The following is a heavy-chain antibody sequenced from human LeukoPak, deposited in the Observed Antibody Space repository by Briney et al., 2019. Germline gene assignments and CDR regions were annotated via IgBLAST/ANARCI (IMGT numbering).Heavy chain of an antibody. CDR2: INSDGRST. CDR3: ARDQGGATRIDY. D-gene: IGHD1-26*01. Sequence: GGSLRLSCVASGFTFNTYWMHWVRQAPGKGLVCVARINSDGRSTSYADSVKGRFTISRDNARKTLYLQMNSLRDEETAVYYCARDQGGATRIDYWGQGTPVTVSS. V-gene: IGHV3-74*01. CDR1: GFTFNTYW. J-gene: IGHJ4*02.